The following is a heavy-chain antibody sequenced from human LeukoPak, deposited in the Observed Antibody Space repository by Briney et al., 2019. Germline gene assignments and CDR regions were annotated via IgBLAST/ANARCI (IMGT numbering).Heavy chain of an antibody. V-gene: IGHV3-21*01. CDR1: GFTFSSYS. CDR2: ISSSSSYI. CDR3: ARHYCSSTSCKQNNDAFDI. J-gene: IGHJ3*02. Sequence: GGSLRLSCAASGFTFSSYSMNWVRQAPGKGLEWVSSISSSSSYIYYADSVKGRFTISRDNAKNSLYLQMNSLRAEDTAVYYCARHYCSSTSCKQNNDAFDIWGQGTMVTVSS. D-gene: IGHD2-2*01.